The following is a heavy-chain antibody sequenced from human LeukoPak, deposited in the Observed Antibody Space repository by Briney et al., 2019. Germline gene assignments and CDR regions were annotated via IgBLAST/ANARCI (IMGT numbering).Heavy chain of an antibody. Sequence: PSETLSLTCTVSGGSISSYYWSWIRQPAGKGLEWIGRIYTSGSTNYNPSLKSRVTISVDKSKNQFSLKLSAVTAADTAVYYCARGGDSSGFYWGQGTLVTVSS. CDR2: IYTSGST. CDR3: ARGGDSSGFY. V-gene: IGHV4-4*07. CDR1: GGSISSYY. D-gene: IGHD6-19*01. J-gene: IGHJ4*02.